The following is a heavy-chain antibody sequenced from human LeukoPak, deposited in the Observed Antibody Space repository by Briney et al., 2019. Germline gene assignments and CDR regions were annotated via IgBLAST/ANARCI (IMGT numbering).Heavy chain of an antibody. V-gene: IGHV3-33*01. CDR3: ARHPQHSIDV. CDR1: GFTFSSHG. J-gene: IGHJ6*02. D-gene: IGHD5-18*01. Sequence: GWALTLSCVGGGFTFSSHGMHWVRQARGKGVEWVAVICYEGIYTYYSESVQCRFTISSDDYKNTLYLQMNSLRSEDTRIYYSARHPQHSIDVWGQGTTVTVSS. CDR2: ICYEGIYT.